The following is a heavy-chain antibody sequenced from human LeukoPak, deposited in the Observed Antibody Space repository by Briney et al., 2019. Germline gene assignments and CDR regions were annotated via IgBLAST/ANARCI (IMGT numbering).Heavy chain of an antibody. Sequence: SETVSLTCAVSGGSISSSNWWSWVRQPPGKGLEWIGESYHSGSTNYNPSLKSRVTISVDKSKNQFSLKLSSVTAADTAVYYCASSDYYDSSGYYFDYWGQGTLVTVSS. V-gene: IGHV4-4*02. J-gene: IGHJ4*02. CDR3: ASSDYYDSSGYYFDY. CDR1: GGSISSSNW. CDR2: SYHSGST. D-gene: IGHD3-22*01.